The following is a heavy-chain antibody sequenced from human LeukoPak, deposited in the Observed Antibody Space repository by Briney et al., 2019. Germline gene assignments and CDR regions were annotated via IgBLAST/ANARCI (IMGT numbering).Heavy chain of an antibody. CDR1: GGSISSGGYS. Sequence: SQTLSLTCAVSGGSISSGGYSWSWIRQPPGKGLEWIGYIYHSGSTYYNPSLKSRVTISVDRSKNQFSLKLSSVTAADTAVYYCAGLVGGDYVDYWGQGTLVTVSS. CDR2: IYHSGST. D-gene: IGHD1-26*01. J-gene: IGHJ4*02. V-gene: IGHV4-30-2*01. CDR3: AGLVGGDYVDY.